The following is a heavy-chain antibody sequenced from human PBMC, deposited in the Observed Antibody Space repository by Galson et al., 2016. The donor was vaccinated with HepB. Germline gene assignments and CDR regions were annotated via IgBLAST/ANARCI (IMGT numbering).Heavy chain of an antibody. D-gene: IGHD2-15*01. Sequence: SVKVSCKASGYTFTSYYMHWVRQAPGQGLEWLGIINPTGSSTGYAQKFQGRITMTRDTSTSPVYMELSSLRSEDTAVYYCASWEDCSGGRCYSTFDYWGQGTLVTVSS. CDR2: INPTGSST. CDR3: ASWEDCSGGRCYSTFDY. CDR1: GYTFTSYY. J-gene: IGHJ4*02. V-gene: IGHV1-46*01.